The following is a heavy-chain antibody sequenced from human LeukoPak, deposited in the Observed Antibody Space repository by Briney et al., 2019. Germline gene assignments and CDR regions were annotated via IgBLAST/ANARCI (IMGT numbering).Heavy chain of an antibody. Sequence: SETLSLTCTVSGGSINTYYWSWIRQPAGKGLEWIGRIYSSGTTHYNPSLKSRVTMSVDTSKNQFSLKLSSVTAADTAVYYCARFYYYGSGSYYTGSYYFDYWGQGTLVTVSS. CDR3: ARFYYYGSGSYYTGSYYFDY. CDR1: GGSINTYY. CDR2: IYSSGTT. D-gene: IGHD3-10*01. J-gene: IGHJ4*02. V-gene: IGHV4-4*07.